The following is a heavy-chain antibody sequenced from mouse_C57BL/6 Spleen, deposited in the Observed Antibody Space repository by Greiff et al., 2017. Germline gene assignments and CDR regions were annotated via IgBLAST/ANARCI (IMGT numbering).Heavy chain of an antibody. D-gene: IGHD1-1*01. CDR1: GYTFTSYW. V-gene: IGHV1-69*01. CDR2: IDPSDSYT. J-gene: IGHJ2*01. CDR3: ARSFTTVVAKEYYFDY. Sequence: QVQLQQPGAELVMPGASVKLSCKASGYTFTSYWMHWVKQRPGQGLEWIGEIDPSDSYTNYNHKFKGKSTLTVEKSSSTAYMQLSSLTSEDSAVYYCARSFTTVVAKEYYFDYWGQGTTLTVSS.